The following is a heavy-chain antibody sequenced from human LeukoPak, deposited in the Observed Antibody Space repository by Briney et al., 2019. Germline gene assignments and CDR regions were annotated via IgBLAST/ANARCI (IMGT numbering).Heavy chain of an antibody. V-gene: IGHV3-7*01. CDR3: ARVTYSSGWS. D-gene: IGHD6-19*01. CDR1: GFIFRSFW. J-gene: IGHJ5*02. CDR2: IRQDGSEI. Sequence: GGSLRLSCEASGFIFRSFWMSWVRQAPGKGLEWVANIRQDGSEIDYVDSVKGRFTISRDDAKNSLYLQMSSLRAEDTAVYYCARVTYSSGWSWGQGTLVTVSS.